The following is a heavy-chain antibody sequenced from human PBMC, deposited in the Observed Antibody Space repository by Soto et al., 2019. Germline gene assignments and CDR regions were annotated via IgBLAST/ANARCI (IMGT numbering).Heavy chain of an antibody. D-gene: IGHD3-10*01. J-gene: IGHJ5*02. CDR2: ISSSSSYI. CDR1: GFTFSSYS. CDR3: ARDDNDYYGSGSYQNWFDP. Sequence: GGSLRLSCAASGFTFSSYSMNWVRQAPGKGLEWVSSISSSSSYIYYADSVKGRFTISRDNAKNSLYLQMNSLRAEDTAVYYCARDDNDYYGSGSYQNWFDPWGQGTLVTVSS. V-gene: IGHV3-21*01.